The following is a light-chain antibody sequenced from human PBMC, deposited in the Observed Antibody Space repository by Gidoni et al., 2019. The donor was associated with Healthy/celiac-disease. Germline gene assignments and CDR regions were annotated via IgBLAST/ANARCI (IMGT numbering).Light chain of an antibody. V-gene: IGLV2-14*01. CDR3: SSYTSSSPVV. CDR2: EVS. J-gene: IGLJ2*01. CDR1: SSDVGRYNY. Sequence: SGSPGQSITISCTGTSSDVGRYNYVSWYQQHPGKAPKLMTYEVSNRPSGVSNRFSGSTSGNTASLTISGLQSEDEADYYCSSYTSSSPVVFGGGTKLTVL.